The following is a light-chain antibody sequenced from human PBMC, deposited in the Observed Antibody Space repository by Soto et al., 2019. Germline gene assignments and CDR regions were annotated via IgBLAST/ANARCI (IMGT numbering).Light chain of an antibody. CDR1: SSDVGGHNS. V-gene: IGLV2-14*01. Sequence: QSALTQPASVSRSPGQSITISCTGTSSDVGGHNSVSWYQQHPGEVPKLMISEVSKRPSGVSNRFSGSKSGNTASLTISGLQAEDEADYYCSSYTTTFAVVFGGGTKLTVL. J-gene: IGLJ2*01. CDR2: EVS. CDR3: SSYTTTFAVV.